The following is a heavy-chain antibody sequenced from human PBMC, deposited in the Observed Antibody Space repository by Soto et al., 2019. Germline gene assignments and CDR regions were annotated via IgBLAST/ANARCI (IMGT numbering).Heavy chain of an antibody. V-gene: IGHV4-39*01. CDR2: IYYSGST. Sequence: QLQLQESGPGLVKPSETLSLTCTVSGGSISSSSYYWGWIRQPPGKGLEWIGSIYYSGSTYYNPSLKSRVTISVDTSKNQFSLKLSSVTAADTAVYYCARHHGGSGYCSGGSCHRPVRAYNWFDPWGQGTLVTVSS. CDR1: GGSISSSSYY. D-gene: IGHD2-15*01. J-gene: IGHJ5*02. CDR3: ARHHGGSGYCSGGSCHRPVRAYNWFDP.